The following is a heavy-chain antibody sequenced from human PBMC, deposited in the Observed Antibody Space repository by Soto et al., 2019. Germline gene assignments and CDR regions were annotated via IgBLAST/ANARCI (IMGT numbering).Heavy chain of an antibody. Sequence: HVHLVQSGAEVKKPGASVKVSCKASVYTFTSYGITWVRQAPGQGLEWMGWISAHNGNTDYAQKLQGRVIVTRDTSTSTAYMELRSLRSDDKAVYYCARGRYGDYWGQGPLVTVSS. CDR1: VYTFTSYG. CDR2: ISAHNGNT. V-gene: IGHV1-18*01. J-gene: IGHJ4*02. D-gene: IGHD1-1*01. CDR3: ARGRYGDY.